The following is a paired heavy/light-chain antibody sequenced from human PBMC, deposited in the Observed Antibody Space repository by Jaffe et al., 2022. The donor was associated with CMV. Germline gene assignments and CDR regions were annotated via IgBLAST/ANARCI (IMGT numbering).Light chain of an antibody. Sequence: DIQMTQYPFSLSASVGDRVIITCRASQNIRNYLNWFQQKPGKAPKMLIYTTSNLQSGVPSRFSGSGSGTDFNLTISGLQPEDFATYFCQQAYSKLTFGGGTKVEIK. CDR2: TTS. J-gene: IGKJ4*01. CDR3: QQAYSKLT. CDR1: QNIRNY. V-gene: IGKV1-39*01.
Heavy chain of an antibody. V-gene: IGHV3-64D*06. D-gene: IGHD2-8*01. CDR3: VKDREWSMVRLLDD. Sequence: VESGGGLVQPGGSLRLSCSTSGFTFSSYAMHWVRQAPGRGLEDVSGITSNGGTTHYADSVRGRFTISRDNSKNTVYLQMTSLRPEDTALYYCVKDREWSMVRLLDDWGQGTLVTVSS. CDR2: ITSNGGTT. J-gene: IGHJ4*02. CDR1: GFTFSSYA.